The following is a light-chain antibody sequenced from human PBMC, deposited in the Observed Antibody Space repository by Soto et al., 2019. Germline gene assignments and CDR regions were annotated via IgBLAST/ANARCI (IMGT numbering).Light chain of an antibody. Sequence: EIGLTQSPGTLSLSPGERATLSCRASQSLSTYLAWYQQKPGQAPRLLIYHISTRATGIPDRFIGSGSGTDFTLTISRLEPEDFALYYCQQFEYSVPQWTFGQGTKVDIK. CDR2: HIS. V-gene: IGKV3-20*01. CDR1: QSLSTY. CDR3: QQFEYSVPQWT. J-gene: IGKJ1*01.